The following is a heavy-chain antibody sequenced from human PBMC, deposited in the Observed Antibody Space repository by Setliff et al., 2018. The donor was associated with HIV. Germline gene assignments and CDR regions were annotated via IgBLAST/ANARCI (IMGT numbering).Heavy chain of an antibody. D-gene: IGHD2-15*01. Sequence: SETLSLTCTVSGDFFSSDYYWGWIRQPPGKGLEWIGSIYHSGSTYYNPSLKSRVTISVDTSKNQFSLKLSSVTAADTAVYYCARDLVLLDLDCSGGSCYDQNWFDPWGQGTLVTVSS. CDR3: ARDLVLLDLDCSGGSCYDQNWFDP. CDR2: IYHSGST. J-gene: IGHJ5*02. V-gene: IGHV4-38-2*02. CDR1: GDFFSSDYY.